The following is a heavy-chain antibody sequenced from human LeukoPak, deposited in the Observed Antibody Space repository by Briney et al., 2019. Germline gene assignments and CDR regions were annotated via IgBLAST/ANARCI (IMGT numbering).Heavy chain of an antibody. CDR1: GGPFTSYA. D-gene: IGHD6-6*01. Sequence: ASVKVSFKASGGPFTSYAITWGGQGPGQGLEWMGGIIPIFGTANYAQKFQGRVTITTDESTSTAYMELSSLRSEDTAVYYCARSPRSSSTNRHYYYYYMDVWGKGTTVTVSS. J-gene: IGHJ6*03. V-gene: IGHV1-69*05. CDR3: ARSPRSSSTNRHYYYYYMDV. CDR2: IIPIFGTA.